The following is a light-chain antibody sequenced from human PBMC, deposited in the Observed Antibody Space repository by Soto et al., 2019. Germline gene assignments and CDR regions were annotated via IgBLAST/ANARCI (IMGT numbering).Light chain of an antibody. CDR1: QGIGNA. CDR2: GAS. Sequence: AIQITHSPSSLSSSFVDRVTISCRASQGIGNALGWYQQKPGKPPKVLIYGASNLQSGVPPRFSGSGSGTDFTLAISSLQPEDSATYYCLQDINYPWTFGQGTKVDIK. CDR3: LQDINYPWT. J-gene: IGKJ1*01. V-gene: IGKV1-6*02.